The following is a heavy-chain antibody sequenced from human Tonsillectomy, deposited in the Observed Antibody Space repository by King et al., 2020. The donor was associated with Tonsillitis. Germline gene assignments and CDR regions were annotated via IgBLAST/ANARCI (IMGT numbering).Heavy chain of an antibody. CDR1: GFTFSSSA. CDR3: ARIRGPYYDFWSGYLDY. CDR2: ISSDNIYI. Sequence: VQLVESGGGLVKPGGSLRLSCAASGFTFSSSAMNWVRPALGKGLEWVSSISSDNIYISYADSVKGRLTISRANAKNSLYLQMNSLRAEDAAVYYCARIRGPYYDFWSGYLDYWGQGTLVTVSS. D-gene: IGHD3-3*01. V-gene: IGHV3-21*01. J-gene: IGHJ4*02.